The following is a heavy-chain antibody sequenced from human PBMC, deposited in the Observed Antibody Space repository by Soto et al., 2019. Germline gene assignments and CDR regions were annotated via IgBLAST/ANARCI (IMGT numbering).Heavy chain of an antibody. CDR2: IYYSGST. CDR3: ARLIKIVGATRFDY. CDR1: GGSISSSSYY. J-gene: IGHJ4*02. D-gene: IGHD1-26*01. Sequence: PSETLSLTCTVSGGSISSSSYYWGWIRQPPGKGLEWIGSIYYSGSTYYNPSLKSRVTISVDTSKNQFSLKLSSVTAADTAVYYCARLIKIVGATRFDYWGQGTLVTVSS. V-gene: IGHV4-39*01.